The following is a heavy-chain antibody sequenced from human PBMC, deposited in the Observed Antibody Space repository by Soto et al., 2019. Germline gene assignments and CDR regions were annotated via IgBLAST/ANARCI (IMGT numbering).Heavy chain of an antibody. Sequence: PGGSLRLSCAASGFTFSSYAMHWVRQAPGKGLEWVAVISYDGSNKYYADSVKGRFTISRDNSENTLYLQMNSLRAEDTAVYYCARVTKYYDFWGALDYWGQGALVTVSS. D-gene: IGHD3-3*01. V-gene: IGHV3-30-3*01. J-gene: IGHJ4*02. CDR3: ARVTKYYDFWGALDY. CDR2: ISYDGSNK. CDR1: GFTFSSYA.